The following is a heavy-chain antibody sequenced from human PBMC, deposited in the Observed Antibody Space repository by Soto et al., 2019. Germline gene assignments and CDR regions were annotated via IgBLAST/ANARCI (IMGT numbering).Heavy chain of an antibody. CDR3: ARLRRGSSIKGDHYAMDI. CDR1: GYSFTYYW. CDR2: INPIAADT. D-gene: IGHD2-2*01. J-gene: IGHJ6*02. Sequence: PGEALIISCKCSGYSFTYYWVGWVRQIPGKRLEWMGIINPIAADTRYTPTFPGTVTISTDKSINTAYLQLSSLKAIDTAVYYCARLRRGSSIKGDHYAMDIWGQGTTVTVSS. V-gene: IGHV5-51*03.